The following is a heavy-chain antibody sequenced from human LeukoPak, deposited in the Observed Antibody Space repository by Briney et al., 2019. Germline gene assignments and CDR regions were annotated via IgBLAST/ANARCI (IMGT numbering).Heavy chain of an antibody. J-gene: IGHJ1*01. CDR1: GFTFSTYI. CDR3: ARGTATTGGYFQH. V-gene: IGHV3-48*02. Sequence: GGSLRLSGVASGFTFSTYIMNWVRQAPEKGLEWVSYISSDSTTMNYADSVRGRFIISRDNAKSSLFLQMNSLRDEDTAVYYCARGTATTGGYFQHCGPGTLVTVSS. D-gene: IGHD1-1*01. CDR2: ISSDSTTM.